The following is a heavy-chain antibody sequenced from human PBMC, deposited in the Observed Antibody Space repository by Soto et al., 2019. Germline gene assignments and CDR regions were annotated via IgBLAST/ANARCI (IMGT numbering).Heavy chain of an antibody. V-gene: IGHV3-74*01. CDR2: IKGDGSET. D-gene: IGHD5-12*01. CDR3: LRGNSGYGNFDY. J-gene: IGHJ4*02. Sequence: GSLRLSCAASGFTFSSYWMHWVRQAPGKGLVWVSRIKGDGSETNYADSVKGRFTISRDNAKNTLYLQLNSLRAEDTAVHYCLRGNSGYGNFDYWGQGTRVTVSS. CDR1: GFTFSSYW.